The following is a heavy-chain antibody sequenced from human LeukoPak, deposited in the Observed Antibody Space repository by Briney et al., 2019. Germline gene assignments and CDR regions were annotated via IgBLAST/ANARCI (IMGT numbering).Heavy chain of an antibody. Sequence: GGSLRLSCAASGFTFSSYAMSWVRQAPGKGLEWVGRIKSKTDGGTTDYAAPVKGRFTISRDDSKNTLYLQMNSLKTEDTAVYYCTTELKMKAVAGVFDYWGQGTLVTVSS. CDR2: IKSKTDGGTT. J-gene: IGHJ4*02. D-gene: IGHD6-19*01. V-gene: IGHV3-15*01. CDR1: GFTFSSYA. CDR3: TTELKMKAVAGVFDY.